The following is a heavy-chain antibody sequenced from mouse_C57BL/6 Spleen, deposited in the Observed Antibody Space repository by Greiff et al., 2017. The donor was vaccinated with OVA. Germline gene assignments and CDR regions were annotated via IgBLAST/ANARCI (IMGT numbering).Heavy chain of an antibody. D-gene: IGHD1-1*01. CDR2: IHPNSGST. J-gene: IGHJ1*03. CDR3: ARKKKDYYYFDV. V-gene: IGHV1-64*01. CDR1: GYTFTSYW. Sequence: QVQLQQPGAELVKPGASVKLSCKASGYTFTSYWMHWVKQRPGQGLEWIGMIHPNSGSTNYNEKFKSKATLTVDKSSSTAYMQLSSLTSEDSAVYYCARKKKDYYYFDVWGTGTTVTVSS.